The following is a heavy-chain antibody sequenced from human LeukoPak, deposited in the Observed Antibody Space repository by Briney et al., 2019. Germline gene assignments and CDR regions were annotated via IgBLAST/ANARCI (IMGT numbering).Heavy chain of an antibody. CDR3: AKDFNTAMVTEFDY. CDR2: ISYDGSNK. CDR1: GFVFSNYG. J-gene: IGHJ4*02. D-gene: IGHD5-18*01. V-gene: IGHV3-30*18. Sequence: QPGGSLRLSCTASGFVFSNYGMHWVRQAPGKGLEWVAVISYDGSNKYYADSVKGRFTISRDNSKNTLYLQMNSLRAEDTAVYYCAKDFNTAMVTEFDYWGQGTLVTVSS.